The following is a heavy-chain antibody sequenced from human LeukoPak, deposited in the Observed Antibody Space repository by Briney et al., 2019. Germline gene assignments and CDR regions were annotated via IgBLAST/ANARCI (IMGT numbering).Heavy chain of an antibody. CDR3: ARLISWIQLWLRHKDYYYMDV. V-gene: IGHV3-20*04. J-gene: IGHJ6*03. D-gene: IGHD5-18*01. CDR2: ISWNGGST. Sequence: PGGSLRLSCAASGFTFDDYGTSWVRQAPGKGLEWVSGISWNGGSTGYADSVKGRFTISRDNAKNSLYLQMNSLRAEDTAVYYCARLISWIQLWLRHKDYYYMDVWGKGTTVTISS. CDR1: GFTFDDYG.